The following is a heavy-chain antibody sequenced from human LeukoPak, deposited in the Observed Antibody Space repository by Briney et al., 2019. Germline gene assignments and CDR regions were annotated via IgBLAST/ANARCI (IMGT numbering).Heavy chain of an antibody. Sequence: PGGSLRLSCAASGFTFSIASMSWVRQGPGKGLMWVSRIDSDGSNTTYADSVKGRFTISRDNAKNTLYLEMNSLRAEDTAVYYCARATGSYYGLGYWGQGTLVTVSS. CDR1: GFTFSIAS. V-gene: IGHV3-74*01. D-gene: IGHD1-26*01. CDR3: ARATGSYYGLGY. CDR2: IDSDGSNT. J-gene: IGHJ4*02.